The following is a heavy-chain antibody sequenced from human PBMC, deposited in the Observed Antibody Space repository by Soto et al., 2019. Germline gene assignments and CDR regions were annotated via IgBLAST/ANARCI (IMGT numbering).Heavy chain of an antibody. CDR1: GFTFSSYS. J-gene: IGHJ3*02. D-gene: IGHD6-13*01. Sequence: PGGSLRLSCAASGFTFSSYSMDWVRQAPGKGLEWVSSISSSSSYIYYADSVKGRFAISRDNAKNSLYLQMNSLRAEDTAVYYCARCQDSSDAFDIWGQGTMVTVSS. V-gene: IGHV3-21*01. CDR2: ISSSSSYI. CDR3: ARCQDSSDAFDI.